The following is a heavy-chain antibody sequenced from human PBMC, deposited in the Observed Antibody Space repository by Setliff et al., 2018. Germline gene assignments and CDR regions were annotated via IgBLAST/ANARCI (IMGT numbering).Heavy chain of an antibody. J-gene: IGHJ4*02. V-gene: IGHV3-53*01. CDR3: RLWFGELLRDY. D-gene: IGHD3-10*01. Sequence: GGSLRLSCEVSGFIVSNNEMSWVRQAPGKGLECVSLLDNDGSTYYADSVKGRFTISRDNSKNTLYLQMSSLRTEDTAVYYCRLWFGELLRDYWGQGTLVTVSS. CDR1: GFIVSNNE. CDR2: LDNDGST.